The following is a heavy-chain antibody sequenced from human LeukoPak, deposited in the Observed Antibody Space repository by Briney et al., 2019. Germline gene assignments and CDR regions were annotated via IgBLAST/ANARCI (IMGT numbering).Heavy chain of an antibody. D-gene: IGHD5-12*01. CDR1: GFTFSSYW. Sequence: GGSLRLSCAASGFTFSSYWMSWVRQAPGKGREGVANIKQDGSEKYYVDSEKGRFTISRDNAKNSLYLQMNSLRAEDTAVYYCASGSGYDPKGLDYWGQGTLVTVSS. CDR2: IKQDGSEK. J-gene: IGHJ4*02. CDR3: ASGSGYDPKGLDY. V-gene: IGHV3-7*01.